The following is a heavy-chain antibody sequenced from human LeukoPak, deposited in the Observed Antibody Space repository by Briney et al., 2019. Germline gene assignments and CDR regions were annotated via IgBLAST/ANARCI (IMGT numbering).Heavy chain of an antibody. J-gene: IGHJ5*02. D-gene: IGHD3-22*01. CDR1: GYSFTTYA. CDR3: ARELLITRTWFDP. Sequence: ASVKVSCKASGYSFTTYAMDWVRQAPGQGLEWMGWINTNTGNPTYAQGFTGRFVFSLDTSVSTAYLQISSLKAEDTAVYYCARELLITRTWFDPWGQGTLVTVSS. V-gene: IGHV7-4-1*02. CDR2: INTNTGNP.